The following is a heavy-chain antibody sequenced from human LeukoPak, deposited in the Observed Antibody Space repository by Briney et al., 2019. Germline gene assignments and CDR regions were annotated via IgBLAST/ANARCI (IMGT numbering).Heavy chain of an antibody. CDR2: VKSRSAGETT. J-gene: IGHJ4*02. CDR3: TLIQGWGSGSYYRDF. CDR1: GFSISNDW. Sequence: GGSLRLSCAASGFSISNDWMSWVRQAPGKGLEWVARVKSRSAGETTDYAAPVKGRFTISRDDSKNTLYLQMNSLKTEDTAVYYCTLIQGWGSGSYYRDFCGQGTLVTVSS. V-gene: IGHV3-15*01. D-gene: IGHD3-10*01.